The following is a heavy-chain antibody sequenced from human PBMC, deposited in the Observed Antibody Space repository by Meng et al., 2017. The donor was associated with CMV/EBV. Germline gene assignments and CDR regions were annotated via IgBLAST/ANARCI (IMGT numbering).Heavy chain of an antibody. D-gene: IGHD3-16*01. CDR2: INSDGSST. V-gene: IGHV3-74*01. CDR1: GITFSSSW. J-gene: IGHJ4*02. Sequence: ASGITFSSSWMHWVRQAPGKGLVWVSRINSDGSSTSYADSVKGRFTISRDNAKNTLYLQMNSLRAEDTAVYYCAREGPRGEYYFDYWGQGTLVTVSS. CDR3: AREGPRGEYYFDY.